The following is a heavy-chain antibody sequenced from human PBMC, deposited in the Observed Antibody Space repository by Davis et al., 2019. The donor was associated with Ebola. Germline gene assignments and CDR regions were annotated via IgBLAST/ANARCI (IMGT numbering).Heavy chain of an antibody. CDR2: IYYSGST. D-gene: IGHD3-22*01. CDR3: ARDTVDYYDSSGYYYVNWFDP. J-gene: IGHJ5*02. Sequence: MPSETLSLTCAVYGGSFSGYYWSWIRQPPGKGLEWIGYIYYSGSTNYNPSLKSRVTISVDTSKNQFSLKLSSVTVADTAVYYCARDTVDYYDSSGYYYVNWFDPWGQGTLVTVSS. V-gene: IGHV4-59*01. CDR1: GGSFSGYY.